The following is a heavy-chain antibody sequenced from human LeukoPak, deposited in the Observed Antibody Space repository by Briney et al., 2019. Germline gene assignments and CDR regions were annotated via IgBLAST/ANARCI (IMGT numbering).Heavy chain of an antibody. D-gene: IGHD5-24*01. CDR3: ARDREWLPRYYFDY. V-gene: IGHV3-21*01. CDR1: GFTFSSYS. J-gene: IGHJ4*02. CDR2: ISSSSSSYI. Sequence: TGGSLRLSCAASGFTFSSYSMNWVRQAPGKGLEWVSSISSSSSSYIYYADSVKGRFTISRDNAKNSLYLQMNSLRAEDTAVYYCARDREWLPRYYFDYWGQGTLVTVSS.